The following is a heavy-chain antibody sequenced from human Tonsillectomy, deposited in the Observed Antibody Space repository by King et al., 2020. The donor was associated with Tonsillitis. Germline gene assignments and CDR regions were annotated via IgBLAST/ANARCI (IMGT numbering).Heavy chain of an antibody. Sequence: QLVQSGGGVVRPGGSLRLSCAASGFTFDDYGMSWVRQAPGKGLEWVSGINWNGGSTGYADSVKGRFTISRDNAKNSLYLQMNSRRAEDTALYYCAGGDIRFLEWLLQFDYWGQGTLVTVSS. V-gene: IGHV3-20*04. CDR2: INWNGGST. CDR1: GFTFDDYG. D-gene: IGHD3-3*01. J-gene: IGHJ4*02. CDR3: AGGDIRFLEWLLQFDY.